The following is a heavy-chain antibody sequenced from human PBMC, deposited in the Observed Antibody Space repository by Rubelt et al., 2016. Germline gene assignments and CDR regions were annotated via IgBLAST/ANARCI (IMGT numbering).Heavy chain of an antibody. Sequence: QVQLQESGPGLVKPSQTLSLTCTVSGGSISSGGYSWSWIRQHPGKGLEWIGYIYYSGSTYYNPSLSGRVTISVDTSKNQFSLKLSSVTAADTAVYYCARDSGSRIFDYWGQGTLVTVSS. CDR3: ARDSGSRIFDY. J-gene: IGHJ4*02. V-gene: IGHV4-31*03. CDR2: IYYSGST. CDR1: GGSISSGGYS. D-gene: IGHD2/OR15-2a*01.